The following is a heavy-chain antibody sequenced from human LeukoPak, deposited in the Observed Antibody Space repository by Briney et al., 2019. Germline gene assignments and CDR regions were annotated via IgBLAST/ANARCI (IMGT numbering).Heavy chain of an antibody. D-gene: IGHD2-2*02. CDR3: ARLPQLLYMGVFDY. CDR1: GYSFTGYW. Sequence: GASLKISCKGSGYSFTGYWIGWVRPLPGKGLEWMGIIYPGDSDTRYSPSFQGQVTISADKSISTAYLQWSSLKASDTAMYYCARLPQLLYMGVFDYWGQGTLVTVSS. V-gene: IGHV5-51*01. J-gene: IGHJ4*02. CDR2: IYPGDSDT.